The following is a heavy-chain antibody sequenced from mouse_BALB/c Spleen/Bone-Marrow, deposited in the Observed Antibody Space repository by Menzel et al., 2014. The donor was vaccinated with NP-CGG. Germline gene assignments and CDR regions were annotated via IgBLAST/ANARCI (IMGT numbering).Heavy chain of an antibody. CDR2: IYPASDST. Sequence: QVQLQQSGAELVKPGTSVKMSCKASGYTFTSYWMHWVKQRPGQGLEWIGDIYPASDSTNYNEKFKSKATLTVDTSSSTAYMQLSSLTSEDSAVYYCARWDYWGQGTTLTVSS. CDR3: ARWDY. CDR1: GYTFTSYW. V-gene: IGHV1-55*01. J-gene: IGHJ2*01.